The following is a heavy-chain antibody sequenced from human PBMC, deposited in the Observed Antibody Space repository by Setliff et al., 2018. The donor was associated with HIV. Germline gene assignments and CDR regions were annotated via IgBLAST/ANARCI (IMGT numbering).Heavy chain of an antibody. CDR2: GVNSGRS. D-gene: IGHD5-18*01. V-gene: IGHV4-39*01. Sequence: SETLSLTCTVSGVSISRSTYFWAWIRQSPGKGLEWIGSGVNSGRSYYNPSLKSRVTVSVDTSTNHLSLRLTSVTAADTAVYYCARQTSYDRGYSYCFDEWGHGTLVTV. CDR3: ARQTSYDRGYSYCFDE. CDR1: GVSISRSTYF. J-gene: IGHJ4*01.